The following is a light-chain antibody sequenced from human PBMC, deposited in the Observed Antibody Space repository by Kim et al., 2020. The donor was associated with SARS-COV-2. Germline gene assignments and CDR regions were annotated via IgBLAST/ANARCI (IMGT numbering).Light chain of an antibody. CDR3: SSYTSSSTSVV. J-gene: IGLJ2*01. CDR2: DVS. V-gene: IGLV2-14*01. CDR1: SSDVGGYNY. Sequence: QSALTQPASVSGSPGQSITISCTGTSSDVGGYNYVSWYQQHPGKAPKLMIYDVSKRPSGVSNRFSGSKSGNTASLAISGLQAEDEADYYCSSYTSSSTSVVFGRGTQLTVL.